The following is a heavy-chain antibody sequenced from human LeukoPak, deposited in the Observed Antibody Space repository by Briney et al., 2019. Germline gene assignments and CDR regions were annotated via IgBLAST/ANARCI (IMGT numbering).Heavy chain of an antibody. CDR2: TYYRSQQWHS. J-gene: IGHJ4*02. CDR1: GDSVSSNGAS. Sequence: KCSQTLSLTCAISGDSVSSNGASWNWIRQSPSRGLEWLGRTYYRSQQWHSDYASSVKGRITLNPDTSKNQFSLQLNSVTPEDTAVYYCGRETDFGVVTNWGQGTLVTVSS. CDR3: GRETDFGVVTN. V-gene: IGHV6-1*01. D-gene: IGHD3-3*01.